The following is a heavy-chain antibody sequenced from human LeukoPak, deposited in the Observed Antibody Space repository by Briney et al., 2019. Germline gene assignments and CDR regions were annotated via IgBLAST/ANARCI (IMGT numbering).Heavy chain of an antibody. CDR2: ISSSSNAI. D-gene: IGHD4-23*01. CDR1: GFTFTTYS. J-gene: IGHJ4*02. Sequence: GGSLRLSCAASGFTFTTYSMNWVRQAPGKGLEWVSYISSSSNAIHYADSVKGRFTISRDNAKNSLYLQMNSLRDEDTAVYHCARDFDYGGNSGAWGQGTLVTVSS. CDR3: ARDFDYGGNSGA. V-gene: IGHV3-48*02.